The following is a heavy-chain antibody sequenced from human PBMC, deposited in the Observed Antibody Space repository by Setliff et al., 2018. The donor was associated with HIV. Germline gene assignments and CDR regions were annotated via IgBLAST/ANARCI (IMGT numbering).Heavy chain of an antibody. D-gene: IGHD1-1*01. CDR3: AREDGSNSHDTFEI. V-gene: IGHV4-59*01. CDR1: GGSISNDY. J-gene: IGHJ3*02. Sequence: SETLSLTCTVSGGSISNDYWHWIRQSPGRGLEWIGYIYYTGGTNYNPSLKSRVAMSVDSSNHQFSLKLTSVTPADTAIYYCAREDGSNSHDTFEIWGQEILVTVSS. CDR2: IYYTGGT.